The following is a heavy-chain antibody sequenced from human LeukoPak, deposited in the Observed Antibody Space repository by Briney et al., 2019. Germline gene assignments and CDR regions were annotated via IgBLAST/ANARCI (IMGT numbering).Heavy chain of an antibody. CDR2: IRSKANSYAT. CDR1: GFTFSGSA. V-gene: IGHV3-73*01. J-gene: IGHJ4*02. D-gene: IGHD6-13*01. CDR3: TRHRVGYYYDL. Sequence: GGSLRLSCAASGFTFSGSAMHWVRQASGKGLEWVGRIRSKANSYATAYAASVKGRFTISRDDSKNTAYQQMNSLKTEDTAVYYCTRHRVGYYYDLWGQGTLVTVSS.